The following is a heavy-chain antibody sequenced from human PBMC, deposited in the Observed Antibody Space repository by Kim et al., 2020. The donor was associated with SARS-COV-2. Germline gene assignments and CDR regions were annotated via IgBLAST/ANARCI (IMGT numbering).Heavy chain of an antibody. CDR3: ARERLNEGKSDAFDI. CDR2: ISSSSSYI. CDR1: GFTFSSYS. V-gene: IGHV3-21*01. J-gene: IGHJ3*02. Sequence: GGSLRLSCAASGFTFSSYSMNWVRQAPGKGLEWVSSISSSSSYIYYADSVKGRFTISRDNAKNSLYLQMNSLRAEDTAVYYCARERLNEGKSDAFDIWGQGTMVTVSS. D-gene: IGHD1-1*01.